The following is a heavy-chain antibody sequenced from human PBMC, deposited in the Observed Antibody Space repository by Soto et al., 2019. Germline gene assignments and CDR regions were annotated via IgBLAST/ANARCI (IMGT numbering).Heavy chain of an antibody. CDR1: GFTFSSYA. Sequence: SGGSLRLSCAASGFTFSSYAMSWVRQAPGKGLEWVSAISGSGGSTYYADSVKGRFTISRDNSKNTLYLQMNSLRAEDTAVYYCAKEYCTNGVCPSLIGYGMDVWGQGTTVTVSS. V-gene: IGHV3-23*01. CDR2: ISGSGGST. D-gene: IGHD2-8*01. J-gene: IGHJ6*02. CDR3: AKEYCTNGVCPSLIGYGMDV.